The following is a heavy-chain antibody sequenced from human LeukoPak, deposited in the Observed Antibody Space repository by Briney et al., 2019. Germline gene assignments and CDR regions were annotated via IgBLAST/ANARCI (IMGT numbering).Heavy chain of an antibody. J-gene: IGHJ4*02. CDR2: IYTSGST. Sequence: SPSETLSLTCTVSGGSISSGSYYWSWIRQPAGKGLEWIGRIYTSGSTNYNPSLKSRVTISVDTSKNQFSLKLSSVTAADTAVYYCARVYSSWYLDYWGQGTLVTVSS. CDR1: GGSISSGSYY. D-gene: IGHD6-6*01. V-gene: IGHV4-61*02. CDR3: ARVYSSWYLDY.